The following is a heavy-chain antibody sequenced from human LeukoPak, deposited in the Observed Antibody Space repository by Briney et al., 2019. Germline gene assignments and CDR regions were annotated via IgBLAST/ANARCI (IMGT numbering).Heavy chain of an antibody. J-gene: IGHJ4*02. Sequence: TGGSLRLSCAASGFTFDDYGMSWVRQAPGKGLEWVSGINWNGGSTGYADSVKGRFTISRDNAKNSLYLQMNSLRAEDTALYYCARTSTIAAAGTLDYWGQGTLVTVSS. CDR2: INWNGGST. V-gene: IGHV3-20*04. D-gene: IGHD6-13*01. CDR1: GFTFDDYG. CDR3: ARTSTIAAAGTLDY.